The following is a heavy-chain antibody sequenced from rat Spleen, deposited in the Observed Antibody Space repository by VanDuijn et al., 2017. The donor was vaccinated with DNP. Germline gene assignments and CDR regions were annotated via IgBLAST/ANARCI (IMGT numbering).Heavy chain of an antibody. J-gene: IGHJ2*01. D-gene: IGHD1-6*01. V-gene: IGHV5-7*01. CDR3: ATLMYATDYYYFYY. CDR2: IFYDGSST. CDR1: GFTFSDNN. Sequence: EVQLVESGGGLVQPGRSLKLSCAASGFTFSDNNMAWVRQAPKKGLEWVATIFYDGSSTYYRDSVKGRFTISRDIAKSTLYLQVDSLRSEDTATYYCATLMYATDYYYFYYWGQGVMVTVSS.